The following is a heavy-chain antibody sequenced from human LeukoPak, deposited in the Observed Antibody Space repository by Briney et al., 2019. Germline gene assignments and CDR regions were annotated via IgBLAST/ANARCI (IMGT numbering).Heavy chain of an antibody. Sequence: PGGSLRPSCAASGFTFSNYAMHWVRQAPGKGLEWVAVISYDGSNKYYADSVKGRFTISRDNSKTTLYLQMNSLRVEDTAVYYCARDQLDIVVVPAAIPVGYWGQGTLVTVSS. J-gene: IGHJ4*02. CDR3: ARDQLDIVVVPAAIPVGY. D-gene: IGHD2-2*02. CDR2: ISYDGSNK. CDR1: GFTFSNYA. V-gene: IGHV3-30*04.